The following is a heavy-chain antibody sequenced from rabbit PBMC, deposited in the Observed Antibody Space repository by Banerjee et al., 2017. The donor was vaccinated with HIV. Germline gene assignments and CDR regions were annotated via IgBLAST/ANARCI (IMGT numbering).Heavy chain of an antibody. D-gene: IGHD8-1*01. CDR3: ARDLPGNTYYDL. J-gene: IGHJ4*01. Sequence: QSLEESGGDLVKPEGSLTLTCTVSGFSFSSSYYMCWVRQAPGKGLEWIGCIYTGSGDAYYANWAKGRFTLSKTSSTTVTLQMTSLTAADTATYFCARDLPGNTYYDLWGPGTLVTVS. CDR2: IYTGSGDA. V-gene: IGHV1S40*01. CDR1: GFSFSSSYY.